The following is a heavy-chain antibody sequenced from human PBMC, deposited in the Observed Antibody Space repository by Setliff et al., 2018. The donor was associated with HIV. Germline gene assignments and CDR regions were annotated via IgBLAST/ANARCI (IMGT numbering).Heavy chain of an antibody. CDR2: SHHSGNT. CDR3: AREVGTRYMDV. V-gene: IGHV4-59*01. Sequence: SETLSLTCTVSGASIRSDNWSWIRRPPGKGLEWIGYSHHSGNTKYNPSLTGRVTISVDTSKIQFSLKLSPVTAADTAVYYCAREVGTRYMDVWGKGTTVTVS. D-gene: IGHD2-15*01. J-gene: IGHJ6*03. CDR1: GASIRSDN.